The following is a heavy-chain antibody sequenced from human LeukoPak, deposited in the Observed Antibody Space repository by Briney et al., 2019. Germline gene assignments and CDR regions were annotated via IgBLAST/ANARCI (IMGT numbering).Heavy chain of an antibody. CDR1: GYTFTVYY. D-gene: IGHD1-26*01. Sequence: ASVKLSCKASGYTFTVYYMHWVRQPPGQGLERKGWINPNSGGTNYAQKFQGRVTMTRDTSISTAYMELSRLRSDDTAVYYCAVPGGGVGATSPIDYWGQGTLVTVSS. J-gene: IGHJ4*02. CDR2: INPNSGGT. CDR3: AVPGGGVGATSPIDY. V-gene: IGHV1-2*02.